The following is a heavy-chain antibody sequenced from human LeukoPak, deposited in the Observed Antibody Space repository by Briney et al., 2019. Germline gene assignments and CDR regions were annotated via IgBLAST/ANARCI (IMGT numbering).Heavy chain of an antibody. J-gene: IGHJ4*02. Sequence: SETLSLTCTVSGGSLNSRSYYWGWLRQPPGTGLEWIGNIYYSGSTYYNPSLKSRVTISVDTSKNQFSLKLSSVTAADTAVYYCARTSGWYWEVDYWGQGTLVTVSS. CDR2: IYYSGST. CDR1: GGSLNSRSYY. D-gene: IGHD6-19*01. CDR3: ARTSGWYWEVDY. V-gene: IGHV4-39*07.